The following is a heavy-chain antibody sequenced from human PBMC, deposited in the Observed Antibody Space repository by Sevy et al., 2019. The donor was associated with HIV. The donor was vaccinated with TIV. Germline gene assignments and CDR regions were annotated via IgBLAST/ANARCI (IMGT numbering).Heavy chain of an antibody. CDR1: GFTFSDYY. CDR2: FRSSGSTI. Sequence: GGSLRLSCAASGFTFSDYYMSWIRQAPDKGLEWVSYFRSSGSTIHYAESVEGRVTISRDNAHNSLYQQMNSLGVEDTAVYYCARNERTRANWFDPWGQGTLVTVSS. V-gene: IGHV3-11*04. CDR3: ARNERTRANWFDP. J-gene: IGHJ5*02.